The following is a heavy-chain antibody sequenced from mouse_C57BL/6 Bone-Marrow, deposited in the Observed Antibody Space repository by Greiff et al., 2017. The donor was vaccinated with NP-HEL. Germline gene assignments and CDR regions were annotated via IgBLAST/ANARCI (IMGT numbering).Heavy chain of an antibody. Sequence: EVHLVESGGGLVQPGGSPSLSCAASGFTFTDYYMSWVRQPPGKALEWLGFIRNKANGYTTEYSASVKGRFTISRDNSQSILYLQMNALRAEDSATYYCARYIHYYGSSFAMDYWGQGTSVTVSS. CDR3: ARYIHYYGSSFAMDY. V-gene: IGHV7-3*01. CDR2: IRNKANGYTT. J-gene: IGHJ4*01. CDR1: GFTFTDYY. D-gene: IGHD1-1*01.